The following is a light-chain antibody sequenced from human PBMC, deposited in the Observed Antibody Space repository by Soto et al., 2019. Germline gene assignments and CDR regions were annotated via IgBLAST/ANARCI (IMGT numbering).Light chain of an antibody. CDR2: GNN. CDR1: NIGAGYD. J-gene: IGLJ3*02. V-gene: IGLV1-40*01. Sequence: QYVLTQPPSVSGAPGQRVTISCSNIGAGYDVHWYQQLPGTAPKLLIYGNNNRPSGVPDRFSGSKSGTSASLAITGLQAEDEADYYCQSYGSSLNWVFGGGTKVTVL. CDR3: QSYGSSLNWV.